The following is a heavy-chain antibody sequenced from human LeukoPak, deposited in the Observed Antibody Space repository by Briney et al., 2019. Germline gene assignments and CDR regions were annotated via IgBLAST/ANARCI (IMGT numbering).Heavy chain of an antibody. CDR1: GASVSSHF. Sequence: SETLSLTCGVSGASVSSHFWSWIRQTPGMGLEWIGYISNRGSTGYNPSLRSRVTVSVDAPKNEVSLNVRSVSAADTAVYYCAKGVSGTYYAFDVWGQGRTV. J-gene: IGHJ3*01. CDR2: ISNRGST. D-gene: IGHD1-26*01. V-gene: IGHV4-59*02. CDR3: AKGVSGTYYAFDV.